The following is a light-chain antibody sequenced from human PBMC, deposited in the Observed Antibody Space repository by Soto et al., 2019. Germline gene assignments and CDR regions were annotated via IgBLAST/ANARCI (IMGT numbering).Light chain of an antibody. CDR2: GNT. CDR3: QSHNSSLHASV. V-gene: IGLV1-40*01. Sequence: QSVLTQPPSVSGAPGQRVTISCTGSSSNIGAGYDVHWYLQLPGTAPKLLIYGNTNRPSGVPDRFSGSKSGSSASLAITGLQAEDEADYYCQSHNSSLHASVFGTGTKVPVL. J-gene: IGLJ1*01. CDR1: SSNIGAGYD.